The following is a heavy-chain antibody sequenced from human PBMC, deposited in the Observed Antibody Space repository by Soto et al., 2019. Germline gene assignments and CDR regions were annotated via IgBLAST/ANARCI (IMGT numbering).Heavy chain of an antibody. CDR1: AFTFSSYA. J-gene: IGHJ4*02. CDR3: AKGRASDCPGCTQDY. V-gene: IGHV3-23*01. D-gene: IGHD2-21*02. CDR2: VSGSGDST. Sequence: EVQPLESGGGLAQPGGSLRLSCAASAFTFSSYAMSWVRQAPGKGLEWVSAVSGSGDSTYYADSVKGRFTISRDNSKNTLYLQRNSLRAEDTAVYYCAKGRASDCPGCTQDYWGQGTLVTVSS.